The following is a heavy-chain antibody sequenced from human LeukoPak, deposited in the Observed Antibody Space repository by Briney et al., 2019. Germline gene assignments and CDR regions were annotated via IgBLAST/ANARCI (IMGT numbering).Heavy chain of an antibody. V-gene: IGHV4-38-2*02. Sequence: PSETLSLTCTVSGYSISSGFYWGWIRQPPGKGLEWIGSIYHSGSTYFNPSLKSRVTISVDTSNNQFSLKLSSVTAADAAVYYCARGRALYAFDIWGQGTMVTVSS. J-gene: IGHJ3*02. CDR2: IYHSGST. CDR3: ARGRALYAFDI. CDR1: GYSISSGFY.